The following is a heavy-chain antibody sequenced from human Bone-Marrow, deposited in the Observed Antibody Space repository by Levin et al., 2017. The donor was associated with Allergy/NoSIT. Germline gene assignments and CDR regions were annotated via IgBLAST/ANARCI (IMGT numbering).Heavy chain of an antibody. CDR2: ISGNGGVT. Sequence: GGSLRLSCAASGFTFGVYWMYWVRQVPGKGLVWVSRISGNGGVTTYADSVKGRFTISRDNAKNTLYLQMNSLRAEDTAVYSCARWLAEGCTDYWYFDLWGRGALVTVSS. CDR1: GFTFGVYW. V-gene: IGHV3-74*01. D-gene: IGHD5-12*01. CDR3: ARWLAEGCTDYWYFDL. J-gene: IGHJ2*01.